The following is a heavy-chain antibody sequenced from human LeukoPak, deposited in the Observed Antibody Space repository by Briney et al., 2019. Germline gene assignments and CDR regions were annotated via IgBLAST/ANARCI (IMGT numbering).Heavy chain of an antibody. V-gene: IGHV4-59*02. D-gene: IGHD3-10*01. CDR2: IYYSGST. Sequence: SETLSLTCTVSGGSVSSYHWSWIRQPPGKGLEWIGYIYYSGSTNHNPSLKSRVTISVDTSKNQFSLKLSSVTAADTAEYYCARAYYYGSGSYAFDIWGQGTMVTVSS. J-gene: IGHJ3*02. CDR3: ARAYYYGSGSYAFDI. CDR1: GGSVSSYH.